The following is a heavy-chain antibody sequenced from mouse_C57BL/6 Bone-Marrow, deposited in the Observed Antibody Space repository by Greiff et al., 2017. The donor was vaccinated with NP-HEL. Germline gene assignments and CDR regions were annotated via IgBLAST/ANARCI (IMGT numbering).Heavy chain of an antibody. J-gene: IGHJ2*01. V-gene: IGHV5-4*03. CDR2: ISDGGSYT. CDR1: GFTFSSYA. CDR3: ARGCLLLDY. Sequence: EVKLVESGGGLVKPGGSLKLSCAASGFTFSSYAMSWVRQTPEKRLEWVATISDGGSYTYYPDNVKGRFTISRDNAKNNLYLQLSHLKSEDTAMYYCARGCLLLDYWGQGTTLTVSS. D-gene: IGHD1-1*01.